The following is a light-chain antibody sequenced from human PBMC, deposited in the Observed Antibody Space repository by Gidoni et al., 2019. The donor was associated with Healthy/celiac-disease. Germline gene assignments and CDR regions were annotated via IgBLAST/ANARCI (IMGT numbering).Light chain of an antibody. CDR1: QSVSSSF. V-gene: IGKV3-20*01. CDR2: GAS. CDR3: QRYGSSGWT. Sequence: EIVSTQSPGTLSLSPGERATLSCRASQSVSSSFLSWYQQKPGQAPRLLIYGASSRATGIPDRFSGSGSGADFTLTISRLEPEDLAVYYCQRYGSSGWTFGQXTKVEIK. J-gene: IGKJ1*01.